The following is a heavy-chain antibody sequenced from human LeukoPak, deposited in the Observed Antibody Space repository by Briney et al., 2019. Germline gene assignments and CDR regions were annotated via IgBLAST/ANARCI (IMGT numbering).Heavy chain of an antibody. CDR2: IDNGGTVK. V-gene: IGHV3-48*03. CDR3: ARDPNGLYDFDY. J-gene: IGHJ4*02. Sequence: GGSLRLACAASGFTFSSYEMNWVRQAPGKGLEWVSYIDNGGTVKYYADSVKGRFIISRDNARSLVDLQMNSLRAEDTAIYYCARDPNGLYDFDYWGRGTLVTVSS. D-gene: IGHD5/OR15-5a*01. CDR1: GFTFSSYE.